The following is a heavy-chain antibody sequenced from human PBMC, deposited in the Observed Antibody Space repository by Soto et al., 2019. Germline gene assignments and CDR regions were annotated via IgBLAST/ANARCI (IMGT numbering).Heavy chain of an antibody. CDR1: EFTFSGRS. CDR3: SRGWFGPDV. Sequence: EVQLVESGGGLVQPGGSLRLSCAASEFTFSGRSVHWVRQAPGKGLVWVSGIDKVGTDSTYADSVKGRFTSSRDNAQNTVYLQRNSLRVEATAVYYCSRGWFGPDVWGKGTRVNVSS. V-gene: IGHV3-74*01. J-gene: IGHJ6*03. CDR2: IDKVGTDS. D-gene: IGHD3-10*01.